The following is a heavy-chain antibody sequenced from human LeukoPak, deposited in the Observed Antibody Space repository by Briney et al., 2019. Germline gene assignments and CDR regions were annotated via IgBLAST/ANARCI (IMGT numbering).Heavy chain of an antibody. V-gene: IGHV1-8*02. CDR2: MNPNSGNT. J-gene: IGHJ5*02. CDR1: GYTFTSYG. CDR3: ARVSSIAAAETFDP. D-gene: IGHD6-13*01. Sequence: ASVKVSCKASGYTFTSYGISWVRQAPGQGLEWMGWMNPNSGNTGYAQKFQGRVTMTRNTSISTAYMELSSLRSEDTAVYYCARVSSIAAAETFDPWGQGTLVTVSS.